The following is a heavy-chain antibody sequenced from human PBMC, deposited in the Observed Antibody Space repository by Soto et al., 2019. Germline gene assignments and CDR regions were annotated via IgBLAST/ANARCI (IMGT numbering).Heavy chain of an antibody. J-gene: IGHJ4*02. CDR3: ARTRMECRITRCYEY. D-gene: IGHD3-3*01. Sequence: ASVKVSCKASGYTFTGYYMHWVRQAPGQGLEWMGWINPNSGGTNYAQKFQGWVTMTRDTSISTAYMELSRLRSDDTAVYYCARTRMECRITRCYEYWDEGTLGTVSS. V-gene: IGHV1-2*04. CDR2: INPNSGGT. CDR1: GYTFTGYY.